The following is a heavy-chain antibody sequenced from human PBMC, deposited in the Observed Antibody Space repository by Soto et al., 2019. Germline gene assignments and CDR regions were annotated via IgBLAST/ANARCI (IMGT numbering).Heavy chain of an antibody. Sequence: QLQLQESGSGLVRPSQTLSLTCAVSGGSISSGGYSWNWIRQPPGKGLEWIGYIYHSGSTLYNPSLESRVTISVDKSKHQFSLTLSSVTAADPAVYYCARDQLEGNWFDPWGQGTLVTVSS. J-gene: IGHJ5*02. CDR2: IYHSGST. V-gene: IGHV4-30-2*01. CDR3: ARDQLEGNWFDP. CDR1: GGSISSGGYS. D-gene: IGHD1-1*01.